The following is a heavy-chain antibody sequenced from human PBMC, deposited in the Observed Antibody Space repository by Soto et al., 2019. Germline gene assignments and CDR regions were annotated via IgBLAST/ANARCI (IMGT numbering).Heavy chain of an antibody. CDR3: VRDSRTGCSSINCYMH. D-gene: IGHD2-15*01. J-gene: IGHJ4*02. CDR2: IWHTGRP. V-gene: IGHV4-4*02. CDR1: GDSLTNNHW. Sequence: VQLLESGGDLVQPGGSLSLTCDVSGDSLTNNHWWSWVRQAPGKGLEWIGEIWHTGRPNYNPSLKSRVAISIDKSKNQFSLKLSSVTAADTAVYYCVRDSRTGCSSINCYMHWGQGTLVTVSS.